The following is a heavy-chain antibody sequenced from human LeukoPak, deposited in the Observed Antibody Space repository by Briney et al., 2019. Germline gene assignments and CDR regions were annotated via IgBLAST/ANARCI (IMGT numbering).Heavy chain of an antibody. CDR1: GDSTSSDRYY. D-gene: IGHD6-19*01. CDR2: IYYTGST. J-gene: IGHJ5*02. Sequence: SETLSLTCTVSGDSTSSDRYYGGWVRQPPGKGLEWIGNIYYTGSTYYNPSLKSRATISVATSKKQFSLRLNSVTAADTAVYYCALIAVQYNWFNPWGQGTLVTVSS. V-gene: IGHV4-39*01. CDR3: ALIAVQYNWFNP.